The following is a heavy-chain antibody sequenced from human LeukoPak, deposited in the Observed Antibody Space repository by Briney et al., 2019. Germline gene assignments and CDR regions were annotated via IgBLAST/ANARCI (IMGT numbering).Heavy chain of an antibody. D-gene: IGHD2-15*01. J-gene: IGHJ6*03. CDR3: ARPHVSGGNYYYMDV. V-gene: IGHV4-34*01. Sequence: SETLSLTCAVYGGSFSGYFWSWIRQPPGKGLEWIGEINHSGTTNYIPSLKSRLTISIDTSRSQFSLKLTSVTAADTAVYYCARPHVSGGNYYYMDVWGKGTSVTVPS. CDR1: GGSFSGYF. CDR2: INHSGTT.